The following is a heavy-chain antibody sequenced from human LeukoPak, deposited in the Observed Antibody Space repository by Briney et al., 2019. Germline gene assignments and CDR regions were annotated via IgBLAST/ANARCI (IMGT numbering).Heavy chain of an antibody. CDR2: IFTSGST. V-gene: IGHV4-4*07. D-gene: IGHD2-21*01. CDR1: GGSISSYY. J-gene: IGHJ6*03. Sequence: SETLSLTCTVSGGSISSYYWSWIRQPAGKGLEWIGRIFTSGSTHYNPSLRSRVAMSVDTSKNQFSLRLSSVTAADTAVYYCARVFDKDVWGKGTTVTVSS. CDR3: ARVFDKDV.